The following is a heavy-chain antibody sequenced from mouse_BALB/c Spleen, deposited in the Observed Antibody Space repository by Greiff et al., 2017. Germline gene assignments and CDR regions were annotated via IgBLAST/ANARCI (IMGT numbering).Heavy chain of an antibody. CDR3: ARSDYYGSSSWFAY. J-gene: IGHJ3*01. CDR2: ISYSGST. V-gene: IGHV3-8*02. CDR1: GDSITSGY. Sequence: VQLQQSGPSLVKPSQTLSLTCSVTGDSITSGYWNWIRKFPGNKLEYMGYISYSGSTYYKPSLKSRISITRDTSKNQYYLQLNSVTTEDTATYYCARSDYYGSSSWFAYWGQGTLVTVSA. D-gene: IGHD1-1*01.